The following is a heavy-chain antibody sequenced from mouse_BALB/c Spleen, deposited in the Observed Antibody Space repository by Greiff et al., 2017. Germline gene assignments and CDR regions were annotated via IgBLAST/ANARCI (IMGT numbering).Heavy chain of an antibody. Sequence: DVKLVESGGGLVQPGGSRKLSCAASGFTFSSFGMHWVRQAPEKGLEWVAYISSGSSTIYYADTVKGRFTISRDNPKNTLFLQMTSLRSEDTAMYYCASASYSLSFAYWGQGTLVTVSA. CDR2: ISSGSSTI. CDR1: GFTFSSFG. J-gene: IGHJ3*01. CDR3: ASASYSLSFAY. D-gene: IGHD6-1*01. V-gene: IGHV5-17*02.